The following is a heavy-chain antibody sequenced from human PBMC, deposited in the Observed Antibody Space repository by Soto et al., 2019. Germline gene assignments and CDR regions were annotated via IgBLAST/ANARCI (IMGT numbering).Heavy chain of an antibody. CDR2: IYFSGST. J-gene: IGHJ4*02. D-gene: IGHD3-10*01. CDR3: ARDSHGGHTYFGL. CDR1: GGSISSGNFY. Sequence: PSETLSLTCTVSGGSISSGNFYWSWIRQPPGKGQEWIGYIYFSGSTSYSTSLKSRLTISLNTSNNQFSLKLTSVTAADTAVYYCARDSHGGHTYFGLWGEGALVTVS. V-gene: IGHV4-31*03.